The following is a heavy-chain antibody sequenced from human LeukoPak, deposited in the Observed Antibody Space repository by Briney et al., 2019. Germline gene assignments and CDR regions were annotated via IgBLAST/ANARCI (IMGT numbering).Heavy chain of an antibody. V-gene: IGHV4-34*01. Sequence: KPSETLSLTCAVYGGSFSGYYWSWIRQPPGKGLEWIGEINHSGSTNYNPSLKSRVTISVDTSKNQFSLKLSSVTAADTAVYYCARARWYNWNYGPIYDYWGQGTLVTVSS. CDR3: ARARWYNWNYGPIYDY. J-gene: IGHJ4*02. CDR2: INHSGST. CDR1: GGSFSGYY. D-gene: IGHD1-7*01.